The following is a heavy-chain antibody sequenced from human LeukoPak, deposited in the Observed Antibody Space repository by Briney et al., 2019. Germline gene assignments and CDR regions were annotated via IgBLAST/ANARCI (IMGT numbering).Heavy chain of an antibody. CDR1: GGSISSYY. Sequence: SETLSLTCTVSGGSISSYYWSWIRQPAGKGLERIGRIYTSGSTNYNPSHKSRVTMPVDTSKNQFSLKLSSVTAADTAVYYCAREGHGRYYDSSGYPFDYWGQGTLVTVSS. V-gene: IGHV4-4*07. CDR3: AREGHGRYYDSSGYPFDY. J-gene: IGHJ4*02. D-gene: IGHD3-22*01. CDR2: IYTSGST.